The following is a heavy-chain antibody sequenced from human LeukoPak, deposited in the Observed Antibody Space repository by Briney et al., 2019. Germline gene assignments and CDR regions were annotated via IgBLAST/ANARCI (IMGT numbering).Heavy chain of an antibody. D-gene: IGHD5-18*01. CDR3: ARESRYSYGYWFDP. Sequence: SETLSLTCTVSGGSISSYYWSWIRQPPGKGLEWIGYIYYSGSTNYNPSLKSRVTISVDTSKNQFSLKLSSATAADTAVYYCARESRYSYGYWFDPWGQGTLVTVSP. CDR2: IYYSGST. J-gene: IGHJ5*02. V-gene: IGHV4-59*01. CDR1: GGSISSYY.